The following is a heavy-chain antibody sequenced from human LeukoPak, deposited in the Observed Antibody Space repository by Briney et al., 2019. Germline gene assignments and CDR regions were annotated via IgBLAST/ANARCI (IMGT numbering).Heavy chain of an antibody. J-gene: IGHJ4*02. CDR2: INPSGGST. CDR3: ARGPSYSSSPDY. Sequence: XMGIINPSGGSTSYAQKFQGRVTMTRDTSTSTVYMELSSLRSEDTAVYYCARGPSYSSSPDYWGQGTLVTVSS. D-gene: IGHD6-19*01. V-gene: IGHV1-46*01.